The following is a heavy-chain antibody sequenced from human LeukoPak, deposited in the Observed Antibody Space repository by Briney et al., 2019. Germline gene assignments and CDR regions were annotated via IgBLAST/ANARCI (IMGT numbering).Heavy chain of an antibody. CDR1: GFTFSSYS. Sequence: GGSLRLSCAASGFTFSSYSMNWVRQAPGKGLEWVAVISYDGSNKYYADSVKGRFTISRDNSKNTLYLQMNSLRAEDTAVYYCARGPGGTERYYFDYWGQGTLVTVSS. V-gene: IGHV3-30*03. CDR3: ARGPGGTERYYFDY. CDR2: ISYDGSNK. D-gene: IGHD3-16*01. J-gene: IGHJ4*02.